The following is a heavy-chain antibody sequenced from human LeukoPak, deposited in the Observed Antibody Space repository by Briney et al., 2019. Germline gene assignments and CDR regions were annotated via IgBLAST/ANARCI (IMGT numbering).Heavy chain of an antibody. V-gene: IGHV3-11*04. D-gene: IGHD5-18*01. CDR1: GFTVSSTY. CDR2: ISSSGSTI. Sequence: GGSLRLSCAASGFTVSSTYMSWIRQAPGKGLEWVSYISSSGSTIYYADSVKGRFTISRDNAKNSLYLQMNSLRAEDTAVYYCARVAGTSGYSYGFPYFDYWGQGTLVTVSS. J-gene: IGHJ4*02. CDR3: ARVAGTSGYSYGFPYFDY.